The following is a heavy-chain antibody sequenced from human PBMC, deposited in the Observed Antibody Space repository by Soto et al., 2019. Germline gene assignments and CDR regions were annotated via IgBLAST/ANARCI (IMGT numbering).Heavy chain of an antibody. CDR1: GGSISSYY. J-gene: IGHJ3*02. CDR2: IYYSGST. D-gene: IGHD3-10*01. V-gene: IGHV4-59*01. Sequence: PSETLSLTCTVSGGSISSYYWSWIRQPPGKGLEWMGYIYYSGSTNYVPSLKSRVTISVDTSKNQFSLKLSSVTVADTAVYYCARVWGGAFDMWGQGTMVTVSS. CDR3: ARVWGGAFDM.